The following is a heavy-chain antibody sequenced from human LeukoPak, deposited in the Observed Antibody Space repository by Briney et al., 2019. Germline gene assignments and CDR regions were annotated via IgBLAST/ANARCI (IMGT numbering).Heavy chain of an antibody. CDR2: ISGSGGST. J-gene: IGHJ4*02. V-gene: IGHV3-23*01. CDR1: GFTFSSYA. D-gene: IGHD4-17*01. CDR3: AKGTTVTTAFGY. Sequence: PGGSLRLSCAASGFTFSSYAMSWVRQAPGKGLEWVSAISGSGGSTYYAGSVKGRFTISRDNSKNTLYLQMNSLRAEDTAVYYCAKGTTVTTAFGYWGQGTLVTVSS.